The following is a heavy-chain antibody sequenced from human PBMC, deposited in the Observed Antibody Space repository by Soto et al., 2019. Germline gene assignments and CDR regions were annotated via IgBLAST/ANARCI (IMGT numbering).Heavy chain of an antibody. Sequence: PGESLKISCKGSGYSFTSYWIGWVRQMPGKGLEWMGIIYPGDSDTRYSPSFQGQVTISADKSISTAYLQWSSLKASDTAMYYCARAGYCSSTGCFAGAAGKFDYWGQGTLVTVSS. CDR2: IYPGDSDT. CDR3: ARAGYCSSTGCFAGAAGKFDY. D-gene: IGHD2-2*03. CDR1: GYSFTSYW. V-gene: IGHV5-51*01. J-gene: IGHJ4*02.